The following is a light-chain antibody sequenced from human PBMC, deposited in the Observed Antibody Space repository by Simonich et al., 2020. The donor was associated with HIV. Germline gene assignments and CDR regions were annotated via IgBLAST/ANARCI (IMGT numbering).Light chain of an antibody. CDR2: DVS. Sequence: QSALTQPASVSGSPGQSITNSCTGTSSDVGGYNLVSWYQQHPGKAPQLMIKDVSTRPSGVSNRFSGSKSGNTASLTVSGLQAEDEANYYCCSYAGTVLFGGGTKLTVL. CDR1: SSDVGGYNL. J-gene: IGLJ2*01. CDR3: CSYAGTVL. V-gene: IGLV2-23*02.